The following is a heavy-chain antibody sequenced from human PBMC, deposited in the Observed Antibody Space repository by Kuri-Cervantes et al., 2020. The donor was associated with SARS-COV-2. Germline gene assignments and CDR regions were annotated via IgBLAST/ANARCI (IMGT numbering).Heavy chain of an antibody. CDR2: IRYDGSNK. Sequence: GGSLRLSCAASGFTFSSYAMSWVRQAPGKGLEWVAFIRYDGSNKYYADSVKGRFTISRDNSKNTLYLQMNSLRADDTAVYYCARDFGGPGYLPAVGFDYWGQGTLVTVSS. V-gene: IGHV3-30*02. CDR3: ARDFGGPGYLPAVGFDY. CDR1: GFTFSSYA. J-gene: IGHJ4*02. D-gene: IGHD6-19*01.